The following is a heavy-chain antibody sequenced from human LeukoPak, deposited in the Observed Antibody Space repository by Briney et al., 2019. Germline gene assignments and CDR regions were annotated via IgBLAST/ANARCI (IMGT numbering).Heavy chain of an antibody. V-gene: IGHV1-18*01. J-gene: IGHJ4*02. CDR1: GYAFTSYG. CDR2: ISTYNGHT. D-gene: IGHD3-10*01. Sequence: ASVKVSCKASGYAFTSYGISWVRQAPGQGLEWVGWISTYNGHTNYAQNLQGRVTMTTDTSTSTAYMELRGLRSDDTAVYYCVRVRVEVRGAFDYWGQGTLVTVSS. CDR3: VRVRVEVRGAFDY.